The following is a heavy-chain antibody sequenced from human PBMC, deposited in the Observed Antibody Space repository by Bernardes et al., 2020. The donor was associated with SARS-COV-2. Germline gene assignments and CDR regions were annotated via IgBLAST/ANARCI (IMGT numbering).Heavy chain of an antibody. D-gene: IGHD6-6*01. CDR3: ARGGGLTWQLGRDWFDP. CDR2: INHSGST. V-gene: IGHV4-34*01. Sequence: SETLSLTCAVYGGSFSGYYWSWIRQPPGKGLEWIGEINHSGSTNYNPSLKSRVTISVDTSKNQFSLKLSSVTAADTAVYYCARGGGLTWQLGRDWFDPWGQGTLVTVSS. CDR1: GGSFSGYY. J-gene: IGHJ5*02.